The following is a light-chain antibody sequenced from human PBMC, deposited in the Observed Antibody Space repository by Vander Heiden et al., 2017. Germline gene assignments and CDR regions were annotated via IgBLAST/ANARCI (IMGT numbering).Light chain of an antibody. CDR1: QSVSSSY. CDR2: RAS. CDR3: QQYNISST. Sequence: EIVWTQYAATLSLSPGERATLSCRASQSVSSSYLDWYQHTPGQPPRLLISRASSRANGIPDRFSGSESGTDFTLTSSRLEHEDFAVYFWQQYNISSTFGQGTKVEIK. J-gene: IGKJ1*01. V-gene: IGKV3-20*01.